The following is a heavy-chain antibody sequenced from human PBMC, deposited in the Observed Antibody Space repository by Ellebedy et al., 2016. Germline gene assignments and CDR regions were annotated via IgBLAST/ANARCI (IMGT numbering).Heavy chain of an antibody. J-gene: IGHJ4*02. D-gene: IGHD6-19*01. CDR1: GGSLSNSNYY. CDR3: ARDPGSGWYFDY. V-gene: IGHV4-39*02. Sequence: SETLSLTCTVSGGSLSNSNYYWGWIRQPPGKALEWIGSISYSGSIYYNPSLKSRFTISVDTSKNQVSLKLRSVTAADTAVYYCARDPGSGWYFDYWGQGTLVTVSS. CDR2: ISYSGSI.